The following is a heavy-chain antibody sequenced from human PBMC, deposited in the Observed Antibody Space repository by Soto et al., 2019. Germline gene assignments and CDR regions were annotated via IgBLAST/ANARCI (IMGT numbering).Heavy chain of an antibody. CDR1: GAPITGGDYS. CDR3: ARGRVVVPAAVMFNCLDP. J-gene: IGHJ5*02. D-gene: IGHD2-2*01. Sequence: SETLSLTCAISGAPITGGDYSWSCIRQPPGKGLEWIGYIFHGGSTYYNPSLRSRVTISVDRSRTQFSLKMSSVTAADTAVYYCARGRVVVPAAVMFNCLDPWGQGALVTVSS. V-gene: IGHV4-30-2*01. CDR2: IFHGGST.